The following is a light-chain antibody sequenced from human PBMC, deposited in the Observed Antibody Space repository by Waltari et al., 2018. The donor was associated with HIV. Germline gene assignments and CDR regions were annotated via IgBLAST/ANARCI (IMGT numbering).Light chain of an antibody. V-gene: IGLV1-47*01. CDR1: SSNIGSNY. CDR2: RNS. Sequence: QSVLTQPPSASGTPGQRVPISCSGSSSNIGSNYVYWYPQLPGTAPNLLIYRNSQRPSGVPDRFSGSKSGTSASLAISGLRSEDEADYYCAAWDDSLSGPHVVFGGGTKLTVL. CDR3: AAWDDSLSGPHVV. J-gene: IGLJ2*01.